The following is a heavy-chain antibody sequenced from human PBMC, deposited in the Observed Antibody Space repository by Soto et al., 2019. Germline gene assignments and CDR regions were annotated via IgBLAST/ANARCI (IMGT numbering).Heavy chain of an antibody. CDR2: IIPIFGTA. Sequence: GASVKVSCKASGYTFTSYAISWVRQAPGQGLEWMGGIIPIFGTANYAQKFQGRVTITADKSTSTAYMELSSLRSEDTAVYYCARVPTIAAAGIGTENRYYYYYYGMDVWGQGTTVTVSS. CDR3: ARVPTIAAAGIGTENRYYYYYYGMDV. D-gene: IGHD6-13*01. CDR1: GYTFTSYA. V-gene: IGHV1-69*06. J-gene: IGHJ6*02.